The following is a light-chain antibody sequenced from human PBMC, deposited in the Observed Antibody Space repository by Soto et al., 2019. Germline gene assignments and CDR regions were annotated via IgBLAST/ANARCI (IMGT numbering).Light chain of an antibody. J-gene: IGLJ2*01. Sequence: QSVLTQPPSVSAAPGQRVTIPCSGSSSNIGNNYVSWYQQLPGTAPKLLIYDNTNRPSGIPDRFSGSKSGTSATLDITGLQTGDEADFYCGTWDTSLSAMVFGGGNQLTVL. CDR1: SSNIGNNY. CDR3: GTWDTSLSAMV. CDR2: DNT. V-gene: IGLV1-51*01.